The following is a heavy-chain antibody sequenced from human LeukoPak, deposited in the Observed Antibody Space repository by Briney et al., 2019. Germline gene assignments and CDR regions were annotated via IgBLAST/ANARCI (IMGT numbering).Heavy chain of an antibody. CDR3: AREGGESSGWYYFAY. Sequence: PGGSLRLSCAASGFTFSSYAMHWVRQAPGKGLEWVTVISYDGSNKYYADSVKGRFTISRDNSKNTLYLQMNSLRAEDTAVYYCAREGGESSGWYYFAYWGQGTLVTVPS. V-gene: IGHV3-30-3*01. J-gene: IGHJ4*02. CDR2: ISYDGSNK. D-gene: IGHD6-19*01. CDR1: GFTFSSYA.